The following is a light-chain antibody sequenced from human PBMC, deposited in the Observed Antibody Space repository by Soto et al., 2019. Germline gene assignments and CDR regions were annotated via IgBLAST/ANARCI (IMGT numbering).Light chain of an antibody. J-gene: IGKJ1*01. CDR1: QSVSSNY. CDR3: QQYGSTPRT. Sequence: EIVLTQSPGTLSLSPGERATLSCRASQSVSSNYVAWYQQKPGQAPRLLVHGASTRVTGIPDRFTGSGSETDFTLTISRLEPEDCAVYFCQQYGSTPRTFGQGTKVEVK. CDR2: GAS. V-gene: IGKV3-20*01.